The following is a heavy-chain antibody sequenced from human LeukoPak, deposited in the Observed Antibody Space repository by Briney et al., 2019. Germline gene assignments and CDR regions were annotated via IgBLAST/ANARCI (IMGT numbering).Heavy chain of an antibody. CDR3: ARGRTYSSAWPATFDY. D-gene: IGHD6-19*01. V-gene: IGHV3-33*01. J-gene: IGHJ4*02. CDR1: GFTFSSYV. Sequence: GGYLRLSCSASGFTFSSYVMHWVRQAPGKGLEWVAVIWYDGSNKYYVDSVKGRFTISRDNSKNTLSLQMDSLRAEDTAVYYCARGRTYSSAWPATFDYWGQGTLVTVSS. CDR2: IWYDGSNK.